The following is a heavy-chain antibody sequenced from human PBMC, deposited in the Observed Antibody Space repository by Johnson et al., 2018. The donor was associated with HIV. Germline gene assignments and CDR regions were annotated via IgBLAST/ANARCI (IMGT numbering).Heavy chain of an antibody. V-gene: IGHV3-15*01. CDR3: TTDIAAGADAFDI. J-gene: IGHJ3*02. CDR2: IKSKTDGGTT. Sequence: VKLVESGGGLVKPGGSLRLSCAASGFTFSNAWMSWVRQAPGKGLEWVGRIKSKTDGGTTDYAAPVKGRFTISRDDLKNTLYLQMNSLKTEDTAVYYCTTDIAAGADAFDIWGQGTMVTVSS. CDR1: GFTFSNAW. D-gene: IGHD6-13*01.